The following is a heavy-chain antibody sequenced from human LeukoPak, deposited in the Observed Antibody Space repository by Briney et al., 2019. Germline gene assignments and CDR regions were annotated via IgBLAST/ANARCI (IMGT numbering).Heavy chain of an antibody. CDR2: IYYSGST. J-gene: IGHJ4*02. V-gene: IGHV4-39*07. CDR1: GSLNMYY. CDR3: ARDRLLWFGELDY. Sequence: SETLSLTCAVYGSLNMYYFMFVRQPPGKGLEWIGSIYYSGSTYYSPSLKSRVTMSVDTSKNQISLKLRSVTAADTAVYYCARDRLLWFGELDYWGQGTLVIVSS. D-gene: IGHD3-10*01.